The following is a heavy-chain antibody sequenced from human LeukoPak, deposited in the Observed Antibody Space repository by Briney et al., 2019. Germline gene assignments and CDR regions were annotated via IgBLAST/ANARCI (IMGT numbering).Heavy chain of an antibody. CDR2: IHHGGST. Sequence: SETLSLTCAVSGDSINNNIWWTWVRQPPGKRLEWIGEIHHGGSTNYKPSLKSRVTISVDKSKNQFSLKLTSVTAADTAIYYCARKSATGYYETDYWGQGALVTVSS. CDR3: ARKSATGYYETDY. V-gene: IGHV4-4*02. CDR1: GDSINNNIW. J-gene: IGHJ4*02. D-gene: IGHD3-9*01.